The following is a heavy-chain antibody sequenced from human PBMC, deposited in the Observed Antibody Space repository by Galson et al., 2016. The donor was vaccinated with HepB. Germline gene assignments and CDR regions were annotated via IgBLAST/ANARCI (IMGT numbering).Heavy chain of an antibody. CDR2: ISYDGRDK. Sequence: SLRLSCAASRFTFSRNAMHWVRQAPGKGLDWVAAISYDGRDKYYADSVKGRFTISRDNSRNMVYLELNSLRPEDTAVYYCARDPYGDNDAFDIWGQGTMVSVS. CDR1: RFTFSRNA. D-gene: IGHD4-17*01. J-gene: IGHJ3*02. CDR3: ARDPYGDNDAFDI. V-gene: IGHV3-30-3*01.